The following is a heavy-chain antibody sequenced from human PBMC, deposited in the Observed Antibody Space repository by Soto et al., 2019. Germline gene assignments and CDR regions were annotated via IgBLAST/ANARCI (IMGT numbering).Heavy chain of an antibody. CDR1: GFTFSDYY. CDR2: ISSSGSTI. V-gene: IGHV3-11*01. D-gene: IGHD6-6*01. Sequence: GSLRLSCAASGFTFSDYYMSWIRQAPGKGLEWVSYISSSGSTIYYADSVKGRFTISRDNAKNSLYLQMNSLRAEDTAVYYCARPEYSSSSVGIDAFDIWGQGTMVTVSS. J-gene: IGHJ3*02. CDR3: ARPEYSSSSVGIDAFDI.